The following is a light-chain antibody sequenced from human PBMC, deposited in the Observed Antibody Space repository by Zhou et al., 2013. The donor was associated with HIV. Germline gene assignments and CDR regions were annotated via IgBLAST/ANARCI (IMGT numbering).Light chain of an antibody. CDR1: QSISTW. Sequence: DIQMTQSPSTLSASVGDRVTITCRASQSISTWLAWYQQKPGKAPNLLIYKASSLESGVPSRFSGSGSGTEFTLTISSLQPDDFATYYCQQCNNSPYTFGQGTKLKIK. J-gene: IGKJ2*01. CDR2: KAS. V-gene: IGKV1-5*03. CDR3: QQCNNSPYT.